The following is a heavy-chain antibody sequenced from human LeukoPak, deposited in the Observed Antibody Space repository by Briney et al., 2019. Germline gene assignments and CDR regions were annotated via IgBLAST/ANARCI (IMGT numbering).Heavy chain of an antibody. D-gene: IGHD5-24*01. CDR3: ARGDGYNSRFDP. Sequence: PSQTLSLTCTVSGGSISSGGYYWSWIRQHPGKGLEWIGYIYYSGSTYYNPSLKSRVTISGDTSNNQFSLKLSSVTAADTAVYYCARGDGYNSRFDPWGQGTLVTVSS. V-gene: IGHV4-31*03. J-gene: IGHJ5*02. CDR2: IYYSGST. CDR1: GGSISSGGYY.